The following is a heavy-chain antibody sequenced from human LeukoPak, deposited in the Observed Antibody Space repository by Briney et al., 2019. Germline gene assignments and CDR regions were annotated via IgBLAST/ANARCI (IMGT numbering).Heavy chain of an antibody. Sequence: ASVKVSCKASGYTFIGYYMHWVRQAPGQGLEWMGWINPNSGGTNYAQKFQGRVTMTRDTSISTAYMELSRLRSDDTAVYYCARDQQRYYDSSGTPDYWGQGTLVTVSS. CDR2: INPNSGGT. CDR1: GYTFIGYY. V-gene: IGHV1-2*02. CDR3: ARDQQRYYDSSGTPDY. J-gene: IGHJ4*02. D-gene: IGHD3-22*01.